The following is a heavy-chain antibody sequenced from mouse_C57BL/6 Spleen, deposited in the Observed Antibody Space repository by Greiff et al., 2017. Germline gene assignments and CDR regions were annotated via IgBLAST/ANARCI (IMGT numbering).Heavy chain of an antibody. Sequence: QVQLQQSGAELVKPGASVKISCKASGYAFSSYWMNWVKQRPGKGLEWIGQIYPGDGDTNYNGKFKGKATLTADKSSSTAYMQLSGLTSADSAVYFCAGGYYYGSSLYAMDYWGQGTSVTVSS. CDR3: AGGYYYGSSLYAMDY. CDR1: GYAFSSYW. CDR2: IYPGDGDT. D-gene: IGHD1-1*01. J-gene: IGHJ4*01. V-gene: IGHV1-80*01.